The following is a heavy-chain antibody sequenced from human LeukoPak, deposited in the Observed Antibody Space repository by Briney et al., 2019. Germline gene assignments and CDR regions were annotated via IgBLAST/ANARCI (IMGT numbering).Heavy chain of an antibody. J-gene: IGHJ4*02. CDR1: GLSFRNFW. V-gene: IGHV3-7*03. CDR2: IREDGSDT. CDR3: ATQAYALFDH. Sequence: RGSLRLSCVASGLSFRNFWMSWVRQAPGKGLEWVANIREDGSDTYYADSVKGRFTISRDNAKNSLYLQMSSLRPEDTAVYYCATQAYALFDHWGQGTLVTVSS. D-gene: IGHD2-2*01.